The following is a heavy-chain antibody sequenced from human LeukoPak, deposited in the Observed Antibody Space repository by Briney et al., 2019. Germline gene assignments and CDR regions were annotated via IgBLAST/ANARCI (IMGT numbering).Heavy chain of an antibody. J-gene: IGHJ4*02. CDR3: AKDAEHSSGWYPGN. V-gene: IGHV3-30*18. CDR1: GFTFSTYG. Sequence: GGSLRLSCAASGFTFSTYGMHWVRQAPGKGLEWVAVILFDGNNKYYADSARGRFTISRDNSKNTLYLQMNSLRDEDTAVYYCAKDAEHSSGWYPGNWGQGTLVIVSS. CDR2: ILFDGNNK. D-gene: IGHD6-13*01.